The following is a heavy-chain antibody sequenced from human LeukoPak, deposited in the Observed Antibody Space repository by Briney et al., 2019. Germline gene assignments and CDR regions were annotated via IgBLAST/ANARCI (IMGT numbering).Heavy chain of an antibody. D-gene: IGHD3-22*01. Sequence: SGPALVKPTQTLTLTCTFSGFSLSTSGMCVSWIRQPPGKGLEWIGEINHSGSTNYNPSLKSRVTISVDTSKNQFSLKLISVTAADTAVHYCARDTYYDSSGLPFDYWGQGTLVTVSS. CDR1: GFSLSTSGM. J-gene: IGHJ4*02. CDR3: ARDTYYDSSGLPFDY. CDR2: INHSGST. V-gene: IGHV4-39*07.